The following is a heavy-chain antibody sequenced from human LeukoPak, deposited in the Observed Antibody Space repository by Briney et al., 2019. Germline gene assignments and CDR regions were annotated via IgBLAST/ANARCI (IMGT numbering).Heavy chain of an antibody. V-gene: IGHV1-2*02. Sequence: ASVKVSCKASGYTFTGYYMHWVRQAPGQGLEWMGWINPNSGGTNYAQKFQGRVTMTRDTSISTAYMELSRLRSDDTAVYYCARGGRTWIQLWLNYFDYWGQGTLVTVSS. J-gene: IGHJ4*02. CDR1: GYTFTGYY. D-gene: IGHD5-18*01. CDR2: INPNSGGT. CDR3: ARGGRTWIQLWLNYFDY.